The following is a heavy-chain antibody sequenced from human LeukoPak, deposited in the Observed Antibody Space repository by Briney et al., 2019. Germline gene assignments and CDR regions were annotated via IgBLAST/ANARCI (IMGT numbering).Heavy chain of an antibody. Sequence: GGSLRLSCAASGFTFSRYSMNWLRQAPGKGLEWVSSITISSTYLFYADAVKGLFTITRDNAKNSLYLQMNSLRAEDTAVYYCARDLDQQLFDLWGQGTLVTVSS. CDR3: ARDLDQQLFDL. D-gene: IGHD6-13*01. CDR1: GFTFSRYS. CDR2: ITISSTYL. V-gene: IGHV3-21*01. J-gene: IGHJ5*02.